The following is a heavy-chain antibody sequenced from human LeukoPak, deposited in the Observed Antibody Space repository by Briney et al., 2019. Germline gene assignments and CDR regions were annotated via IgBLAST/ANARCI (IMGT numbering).Heavy chain of an antibody. V-gene: IGHV3-20*04. D-gene: IGHD2-21*01. J-gene: IGHJ4*02. Sequence: GGSLRLSCVASGFTFDDYGMSWVRHAPGKGLEWVSGINWKSESIVYADSVRGRLTISRDNAQNSLFLQMNSLRDEDTALYYCARGSRVVVNPIAYDYWGQGTLVTVSS. CDR2: INWKSESI. CDR3: ARGSRVVVNPIAYDY. CDR1: GFTFDDYG.